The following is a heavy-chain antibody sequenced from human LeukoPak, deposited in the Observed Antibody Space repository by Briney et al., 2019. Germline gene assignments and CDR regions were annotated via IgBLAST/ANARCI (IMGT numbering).Heavy chain of an antibody. J-gene: IGHJ6*04. D-gene: IGHD3-9*01. CDR3: ARVNYDILTGPSSYYYYYGMDV. CDR1: GYTFTSYG. CDR2: IRTYNGNT. V-gene: IGHV1-18*04. Sequence: GASVKVSCKASGYTFTSYGINWVRQAPGQGLEWMGWIRTYNGNTNYAQKPQGRVTVTTDTSTSTAYMGLRSLRSDDTAVYYCARVNYDILTGPSSYYYYYGMDVWGKGTTVTVSS.